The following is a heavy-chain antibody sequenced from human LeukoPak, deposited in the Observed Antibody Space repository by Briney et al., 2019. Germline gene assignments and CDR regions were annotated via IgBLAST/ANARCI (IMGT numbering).Heavy chain of an antibody. V-gene: IGHV1-2*02. J-gene: IGHJ6*03. CDR3: ARDHSNDFWSGSGPLYYMDV. D-gene: IGHD3-3*01. CDR1: GYTFTGYY. Sequence: AASVTVSCKASGYTFTGYYMHWVRQAPGQGLEWMGWINPNSGGTNYAQKFQGRVTMTRDTSISTAYMELSRLRSDDTAVYYCARDHSNDFWSGSGPLYYMDVWGKGTTVTVSS. CDR2: INPNSGGT.